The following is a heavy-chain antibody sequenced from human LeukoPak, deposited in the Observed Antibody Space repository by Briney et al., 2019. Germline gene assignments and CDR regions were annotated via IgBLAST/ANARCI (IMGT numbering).Heavy chain of an antibody. Sequence: PGGSLRLSCAASGFTFSSYSMNWVRQAPGRGLEWVSAISGSGGSTYYADSVKGRFTISRDNSKNTLYLQMNSLRAEDTAVYYCAKFSGYPYYWGQGTLVTVSS. CDR3: AKFSGYPYY. V-gene: IGHV3-23*01. CDR1: GFTFSSYS. D-gene: IGHD3-22*01. J-gene: IGHJ4*02. CDR2: ISGSGGST.